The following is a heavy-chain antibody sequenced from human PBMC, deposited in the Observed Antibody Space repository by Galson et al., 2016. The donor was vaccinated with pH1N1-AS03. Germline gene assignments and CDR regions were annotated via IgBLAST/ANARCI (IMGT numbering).Heavy chain of an antibody. CDR2: MDPTGRR. D-gene: IGHD3-10*01. CDR3: TRESSGLGRGLDY. V-gene: IGHV4-4*07. CDR1: GGSLSGYF. Sequence: ETLSLTCRVSGGSLSGYFWTWIRQPAGKGLEWIGRMDPTGRRNYKSSLESRVSMSVDTSKNEISLRLTSVTTADTAVYYCTRESSGLGRGLDYWGQGTLVTVSS. J-gene: IGHJ4*02.